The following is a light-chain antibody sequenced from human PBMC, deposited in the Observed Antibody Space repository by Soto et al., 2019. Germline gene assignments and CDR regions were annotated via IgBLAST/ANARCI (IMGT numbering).Light chain of an antibody. J-gene: IGLJ2*01. V-gene: IGLV3-21*02. CDR3: QLFERGGDLPRVV. CDR2: DDF. CDR1: DIGSES. Sequence: SSELTQPPSVSVAPGQTARIPCEGSDIGSESVHWYQQKPGQAPLLVVYDDFGRPSGIPELLSGSNSGNTATLTISGVEVGDEADYHFQLFERGGDLPRVVFGGGTKLTFL.